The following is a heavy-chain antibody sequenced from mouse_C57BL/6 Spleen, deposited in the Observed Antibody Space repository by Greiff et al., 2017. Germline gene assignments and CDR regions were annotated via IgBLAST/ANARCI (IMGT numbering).Heavy chain of an antibody. CDR1: GYAFSSSC. J-gene: IGHJ2*01. CDR2: IYPGDGDT. Sequence: VKLMESGPELVKPGASVKISCKASGYAFSSSCMNWVKQRPGKGLEWIGRIYPGDGDTNYNGKFKGKATLTADKSSSTAYMQLSSLTSEDSAVYFCARDGTGGYWGQGTTLTVSS. D-gene: IGHD1-1*01. V-gene: IGHV1-82*01. CDR3: ARDGTGGY.